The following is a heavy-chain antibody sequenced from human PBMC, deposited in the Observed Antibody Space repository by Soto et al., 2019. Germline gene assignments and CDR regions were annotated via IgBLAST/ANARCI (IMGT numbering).Heavy chain of an antibody. D-gene: IGHD3-3*01. Sequence: GGSLRLSCAASGFTFSSYGMHWVRQAPGKGLEWVEVISYDGSNKYYADSVKGRFTISSDNSKNTLYLQMNSLRAEDTAVYYCAKDRRGFWSPSDYWGQGTLVTVSS. CDR2: ISYDGSNK. V-gene: IGHV3-30*18. CDR1: GFTFSSYG. CDR3: AKDRRGFWSPSDY. J-gene: IGHJ4*02.